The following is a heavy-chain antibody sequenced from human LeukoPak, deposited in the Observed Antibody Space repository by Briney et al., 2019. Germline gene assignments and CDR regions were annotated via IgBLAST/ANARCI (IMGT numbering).Heavy chain of an antibody. V-gene: IGHV1-69*13. CDR3: ARMATITDYYYGMDV. J-gene: IGHJ6*02. Sequence: ASVKVSCEASGYTFTSYDINWVRQATGQGLEWMGGIIPIFGTANYAQKFQGRVTITADESTSTAYMELSSLRSEDTAVYYCARMATITDYYYGMDVWGQGTTVTVSS. D-gene: IGHD5-24*01. CDR1: GYTFTSYD. CDR2: IIPIFGTA.